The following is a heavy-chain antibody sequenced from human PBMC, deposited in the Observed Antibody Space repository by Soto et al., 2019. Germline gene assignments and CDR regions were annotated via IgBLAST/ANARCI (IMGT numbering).Heavy chain of an antibody. V-gene: IGHV4-4*03. D-gene: IGHD1-7*01. J-gene: IGHJ4*02. CDR2: IYRTGST. CDR3: ASRDPGTSVDY. CDR1: FSSFTSNDC. Sequence: PPETMSLTCAVSFSSFTSNDCWTCGRQPPGRGLEWIGEIYRTGSTNYNPSLKSRVTISLDKSENQFSMKVTSLTAADTAVYYCASRDPGTSVDYWGQGTLVTVSS.